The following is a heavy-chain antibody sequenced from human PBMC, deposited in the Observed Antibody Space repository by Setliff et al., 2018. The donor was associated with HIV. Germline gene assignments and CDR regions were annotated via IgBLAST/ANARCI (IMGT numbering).Heavy chain of an antibody. CDR1: GFIFSDHY. Sequence: PGGSLRLSCAASGFIFSDHYMDWVRQAPGKGLELVGRTRNKADGYTSDYAASVRGRFTISRDDSKNSLYLQMNSLKTDDTAMYYCARGGAIGVSVGATWGQGTLVTVSS. CDR2: TRNKADGYTS. D-gene: IGHD2-15*01. J-gene: IGHJ5*02. V-gene: IGHV3-72*01. CDR3: ARGGAIGVSVGAT.